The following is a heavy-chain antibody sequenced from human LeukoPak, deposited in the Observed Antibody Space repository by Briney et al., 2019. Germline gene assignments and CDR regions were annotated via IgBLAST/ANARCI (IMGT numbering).Heavy chain of an antibody. Sequence: SETLSLTCTVSGGSISSGSYYWSWIRQPAGKGLEWIGRIYTSGSTNYNPSLKSRVTISVDTSKNQFPLKLSSVTAADTAVYYCASQYGSGSPFHYWGQGTLVTVSS. CDR2: IYTSGST. V-gene: IGHV4-61*02. CDR1: GGSISSGSYY. CDR3: ASQYGSGSPFHY. J-gene: IGHJ4*02. D-gene: IGHD3-10*01.